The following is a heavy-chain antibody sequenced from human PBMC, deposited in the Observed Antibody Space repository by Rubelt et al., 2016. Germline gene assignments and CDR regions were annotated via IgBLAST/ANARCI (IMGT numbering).Heavy chain of an antibody. CDR2: IYYSGST. Sequence: QLQLQESGPGLVKPSETLSLTGTVSGGSISSSSYYWGWIRQPPGKGLEWIGSIYYSGSTYYNPSHKSRVTISVDTSRNQFSLKLSSVTAADTAVYYCARGSASAPTLFPLVSCENSPSDTSSVAVGCLAQDF. CDR3: ARGSASAPTLFPLVSCENSPSDTSSVAVGCLAQDF. CDR1: GGSISSSSYY. J-gene: IGHJ2*01. V-gene: IGHV4-39*01. D-gene: IGHD6-25*01.